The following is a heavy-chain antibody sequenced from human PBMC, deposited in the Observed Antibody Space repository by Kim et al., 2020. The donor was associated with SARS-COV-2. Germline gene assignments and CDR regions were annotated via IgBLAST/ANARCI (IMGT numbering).Heavy chain of an antibody. CDR2: IRSKAYGGTT. J-gene: IGHJ4*02. CDR1: GFTFGDYA. D-gene: IGHD3-3*01. Sequence: GGSLRLSCTASGFTFGDYAMSWFRQAPGKGLEWVGFIRSKAYGGTTEYAASVKGRFTISRDDSKSIAYLQMNSLKTEDTAVYYCTRAAYYDFWSGYYAGYFDYWGQGTLVTVSS. CDR3: TRAAYYDFWSGYYAGYFDY. V-gene: IGHV3-49*03.